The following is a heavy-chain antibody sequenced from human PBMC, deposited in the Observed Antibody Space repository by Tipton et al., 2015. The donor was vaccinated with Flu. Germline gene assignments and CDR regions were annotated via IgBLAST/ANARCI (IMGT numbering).Heavy chain of an antibody. V-gene: IGHV4-59*12. CDR1: GGSIGSYY. J-gene: IGHJ4*02. Sequence: TLSLTCAVSGGSIGSYYWSWIRQPPGKGLEWIGYMSYSGTTNYNPSLNSRVTISVDESKNQFSLRLTSVTAADTAVYYCVRTKDGYTLSNFVYWGQGTLVTVSS. CDR3: VRTKDGYTLSNFVY. CDR2: MSYSGTT. D-gene: IGHD5-24*01.